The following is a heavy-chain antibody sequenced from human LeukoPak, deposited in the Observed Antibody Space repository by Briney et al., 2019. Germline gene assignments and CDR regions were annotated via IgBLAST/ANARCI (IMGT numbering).Heavy chain of an antibody. CDR1: GGSISSYY. CDR3: ARAEVPDAFDI. D-gene: IGHD1-1*01. Sequence: PSETLSLTCTVSGGSISSYYWSWIRQPPGKGLEWIGYIYYSGSTNHNPSLKSRVTISVDTSKNQFSLKLSSVTAADTAVYYCARAEVPDAFDIWGQGTMVTVSS. CDR2: IYYSGST. V-gene: IGHV4-59*01. J-gene: IGHJ3*02.